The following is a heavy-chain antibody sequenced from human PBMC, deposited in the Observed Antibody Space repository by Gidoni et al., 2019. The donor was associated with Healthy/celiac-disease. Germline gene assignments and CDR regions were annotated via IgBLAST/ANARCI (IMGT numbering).Heavy chain of an antibody. Sequence: EVQLVASGGGLVKPGRSLRLSCAASVFTVSSYSMNWVRQAPGKGLEWVSSISSSSSYIYYADSGKGRFTIFRDNAKNSLYLQMNSLRAEDTAVYYCAREEAGLYYYYYGMDVWGQGTTVTVSS. CDR1: VFTVSSYS. D-gene: IGHD6-19*01. J-gene: IGHJ6*02. CDR3: AREEAGLYYYYYGMDV. CDR2: ISSSSSYI. V-gene: IGHV3-21*01.